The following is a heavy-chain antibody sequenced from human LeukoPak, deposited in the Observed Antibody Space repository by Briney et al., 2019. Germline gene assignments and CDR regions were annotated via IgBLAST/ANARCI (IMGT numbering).Heavy chain of an antibody. D-gene: IGHD3-3*01. CDR1: GGSISSYY. Sequence: SETLSLTCTVSGGSISSYYWSWIRQPPGKGLEWIGYIYYSGSTNYNPSLKSRVTISVDTSKNQFSLKLSSVTAADTAVYYCARVGYDFWSGYYKFYHYYYMDVWGKGTTVTVSS. V-gene: IGHV4-59*01. CDR3: ARVGYDFWSGYYKFYHYYYMDV. J-gene: IGHJ6*03. CDR2: IYYSGST.